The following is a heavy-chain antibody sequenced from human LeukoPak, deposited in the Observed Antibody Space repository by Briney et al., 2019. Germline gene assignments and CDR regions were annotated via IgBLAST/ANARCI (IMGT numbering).Heavy chain of an antibody. CDR3: ARRTSDDYGDYGDY. J-gene: IGHJ4*02. Sequence: SETLSLTCAVYGGSFNGYYWSWIRQPPGKGLEWIGEINHSGSTNYNPSLKSRVTISVDTSKNQFSLQLTSVTAADTAVYHCARRTSDDYGDYGDYWGQGTLVTVSS. V-gene: IGHV4-34*01. D-gene: IGHD4-17*01. CDR1: GGSFNGYY. CDR2: INHSGST.